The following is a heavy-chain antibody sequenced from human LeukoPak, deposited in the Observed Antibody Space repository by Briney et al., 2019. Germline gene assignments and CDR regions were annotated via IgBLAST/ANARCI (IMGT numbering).Heavy chain of an antibody. D-gene: IGHD4-17*01. CDR1: GFTFSDYY. CDR2: ITNSGSTI. J-gene: IGHJ4*02. V-gene: IGHV3-11*01. Sequence: GGSLRLSCAASGFTFSDYYMSWIRQAPGRGLEWVSYITNSGSTIYYADSVKGRFTISRDNAKNSLYLQMNSLRAEDTAVYYCAELAYGDYGHFDYGGQGTLVTVSS. CDR3: AELAYGDYGHFDY.